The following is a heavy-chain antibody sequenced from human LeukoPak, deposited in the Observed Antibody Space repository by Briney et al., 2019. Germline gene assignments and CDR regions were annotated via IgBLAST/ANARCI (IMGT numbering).Heavy chain of an antibody. CDR3: ARSVGVIAAADFDY. J-gene: IGHJ4*02. Sequence: PSQTLSLTCTVSGGSISSGSYYWSWIRQPAGKGLEWIGRIYTSGSTNYNPSLKSRVTISVDTSKNQFSLKLSSVTAADTAVYYCARSVGVIAAADFDYWGQGTLVTVSS. V-gene: IGHV4-61*02. CDR1: GGSISSGSYY. CDR2: IYTSGST. D-gene: IGHD6-13*01.